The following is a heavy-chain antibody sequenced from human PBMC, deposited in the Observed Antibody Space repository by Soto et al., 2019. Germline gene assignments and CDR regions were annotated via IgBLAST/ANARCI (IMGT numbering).Heavy chain of an antibody. D-gene: IGHD3-9*01. J-gene: IGHJ5*02. V-gene: IGHV4-34*01. Sequence: SETLSLTCAVYGGSFSGYYWSWIRQPPGKGLEWIGEINHSGSTNYNPSLKSRVTISVDTSKNQFSLKLSSVTAADTAVYYCARRTSDKGGFDWLLLGWFDPWGQGTLVTVSS. CDR2: INHSGST. CDR1: GGSFSGYY. CDR3: ARRTSDKGGFDWLLLGWFDP.